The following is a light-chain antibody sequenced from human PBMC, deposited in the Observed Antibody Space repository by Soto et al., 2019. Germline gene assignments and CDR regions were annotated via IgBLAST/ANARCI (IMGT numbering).Light chain of an antibody. V-gene: IGKV3-20*01. Sequence: EIVLTQSPGTLSLSPGERATLSCRASQSVSSSYLAWYQQKPGQAPRLLISGASQMATGIPDRISGSGSGTDVTLTISRLEPEDFAVYYCQQYGNSLPWTFGQGTKVEIK. J-gene: IGKJ1*01. CDR3: QQYGNSLPWT. CDR2: GAS. CDR1: QSVSSSY.